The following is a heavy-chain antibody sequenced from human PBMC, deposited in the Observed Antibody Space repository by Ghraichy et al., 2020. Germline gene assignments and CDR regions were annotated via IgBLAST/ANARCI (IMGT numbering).Heavy chain of an antibody. Sequence: RGSLRLSCAASGFTFSSYWMSWVRQAPGKGLEWVANIKQDGSEKYYVDSVKGRFTISRDNAKNSLYLQMNSLRAEDTAVYYCAREAYNWNYGDYFDYWGQGTLVTVSS. CDR2: IKQDGSEK. V-gene: IGHV3-7*01. CDR1: GFTFSSYW. J-gene: IGHJ4*02. CDR3: AREAYNWNYGDYFDY. D-gene: IGHD1-7*01.